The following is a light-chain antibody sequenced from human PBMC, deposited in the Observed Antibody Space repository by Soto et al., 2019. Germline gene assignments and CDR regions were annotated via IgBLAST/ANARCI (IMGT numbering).Light chain of an antibody. J-gene: IGLJ1*01. V-gene: IGLV2-14*01. CDR1: SSDVGGYNY. Sequence: QSALTQPASVSGSPGQSITISCTGTSSDVGGYNYVSCYQQHPAKAPKLMIYDVSNRPSGVSNRFSGSKSGNTASLTISGLQAEYEADYYCSSYTSSSAFYVFGTGSKLTV. CDR3: SSYTSSSAFYV. CDR2: DVS.